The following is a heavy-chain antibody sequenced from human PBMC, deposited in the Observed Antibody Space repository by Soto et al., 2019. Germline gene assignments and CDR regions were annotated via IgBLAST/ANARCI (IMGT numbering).Heavy chain of an antibody. CDR2: ISSSGTTI. Sequence: GGSLRLSCAASGFTFSDYYMSWIRQAPGKGLEWVSYISSSGTTIYHADSVKGRFTISRDDSKDTLYLQMNSLRAEDSAVYYFAKDRTVAARNFDYWGQGTQVTVST. J-gene: IGHJ4*02. CDR3: AKDRTVAARNFDY. D-gene: IGHD6-6*01. V-gene: IGHV3-11*01. CDR1: GFTFSDYY.